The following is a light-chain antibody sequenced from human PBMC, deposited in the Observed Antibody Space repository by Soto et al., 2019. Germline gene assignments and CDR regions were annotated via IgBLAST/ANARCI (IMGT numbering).Light chain of an antibody. Sequence: DIQMTQSPSTLSGSVGDRGTITCRASQTISSWLAWYQQKPGKAPKLLIYKASTLKSGVPSRFSGSGSGTEFTLTISSLQPDDFATYYSQHYNSYSEAFGQGTKVDIK. CDR2: KAS. V-gene: IGKV1-5*03. CDR3: QHYNSYSEA. CDR1: QTISSW. J-gene: IGKJ1*01.